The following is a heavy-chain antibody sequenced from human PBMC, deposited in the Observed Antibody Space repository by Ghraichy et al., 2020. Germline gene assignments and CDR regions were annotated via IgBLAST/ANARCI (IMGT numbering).Heavy chain of an antibody. CDR3: ARVLRLLSPVLYYYYYMDV. D-gene: IGHD2-2*01. CDR2: IIPIFGTA. Sequence: SVKVSCKASGGTFSSYAISWVRQAPGQGLEWMGGIIPIFGTANYAQKFQGRVTITADESTSTAYMELSSLRSEDTAVYYCARVLRLLSPVLYYYYYMDVWGKGTTVTVSS. J-gene: IGHJ6*03. V-gene: IGHV1-69*13. CDR1: GGTFSSYA.